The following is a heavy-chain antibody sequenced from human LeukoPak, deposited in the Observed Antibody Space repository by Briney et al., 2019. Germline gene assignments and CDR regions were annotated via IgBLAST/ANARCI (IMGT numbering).Heavy chain of an antibody. CDR3: AKGPLRYFDWLLRDGNSYFDY. J-gene: IGHJ4*02. D-gene: IGHD3-9*01. CDR2: ISSSSSYI. Sequence: PGGSLRLSCAASRFTFSSYSMNWVRQAPGKGLEWVSSISSSSSYIYYADSVKGRFTISRDNAKNSLYLQMNSLRAEDTALYYCAKGPLRYFDWLLRDGNSYFDYWGQGTLVTVSS. V-gene: IGHV3-21*04. CDR1: RFTFSSYS.